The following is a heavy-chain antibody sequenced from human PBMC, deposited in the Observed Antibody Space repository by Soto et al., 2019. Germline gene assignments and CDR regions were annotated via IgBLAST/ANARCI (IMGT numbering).Heavy chain of an antibody. D-gene: IGHD6-6*01. CDR3: ARCDYHLRPRDY. V-gene: IGHV1-69*13. Sequence: SVKVSCKASGGTFSSYAISWVRQAPGQGLEWMGGIIPIFGTANYAQKFQGRVTITADESTSTAYMELSSLRSEDTAVYYCARCDYHLRPRDYWGQGTLVTVSS. CDR1: GGTFSSYA. J-gene: IGHJ4*02. CDR2: IIPIFGTA.